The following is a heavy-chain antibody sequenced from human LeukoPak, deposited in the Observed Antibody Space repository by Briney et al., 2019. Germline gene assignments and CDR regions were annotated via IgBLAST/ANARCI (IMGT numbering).Heavy chain of an antibody. J-gene: IGHJ4*02. CDR3: ARFGLGYSSGWVDY. CDR1: GGSFSGYY. Sequence: SETLSLTCAVYGGSFSGYYWSWIRQPPGKGLEWIGEINHSGSTNYNPSLKSRVTISVDTSKNQFSLKLSSVTAADTAVYYCARFGLGYSSGWVDYWGQGTLVTVSS. D-gene: IGHD6-19*01. CDR2: INHSGST. V-gene: IGHV4-34*01.